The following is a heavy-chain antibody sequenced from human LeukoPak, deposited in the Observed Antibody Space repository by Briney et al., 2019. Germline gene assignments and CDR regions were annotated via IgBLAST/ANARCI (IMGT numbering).Heavy chain of an antibody. Sequence: ASVKVSCKASGYTFTGYYMHWVRQAPGQGLEWMGWINPNSGGTNYAQKFQGRVTMTRDTSISTAYMELSRLRAEDTALYYCAKASPPGYSSSLYFDYWGQGTLVTVSS. J-gene: IGHJ4*02. CDR1: GYTFTGYY. V-gene: IGHV1-2*02. CDR2: INPNSGGT. D-gene: IGHD6-13*01. CDR3: AKASPPGYSSSLYFDY.